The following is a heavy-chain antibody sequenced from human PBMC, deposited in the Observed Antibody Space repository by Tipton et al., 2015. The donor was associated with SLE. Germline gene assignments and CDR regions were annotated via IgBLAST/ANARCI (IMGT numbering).Heavy chain of an antibody. V-gene: IGHV4-34*01. CDR2: INHSGST. CDR1: GGSFSGYY. CDR3: ARDLDDGYNN. Sequence: LRLSCAVYGGSFSGYYWSWIRQPPGKGLEWIGEINHSGSTNYNPSLKSRVTISVDTSKNQFSLRLNSVTAADTAVYYCARDLDDGYNNWGQGALVTVSS. D-gene: IGHD5-24*01. J-gene: IGHJ4*02.